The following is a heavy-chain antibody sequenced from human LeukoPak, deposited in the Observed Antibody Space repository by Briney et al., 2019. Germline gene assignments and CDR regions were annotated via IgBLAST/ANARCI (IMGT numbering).Heavy chain of an antibody. Sequence: TSETLSLTCTVSNGSISSDTYFWSWIRQPAGKGLEWIGRMSTYSPSLKSRVTMSIDTSKNQFSLKLGSVTAADTAVYYCAREVELPSYYYCYMDVWGKGTTVTISS. V-gene: IGHV4-61*02. D-gene: IGHD1-7*01. J-gene: IGHJ6*03. CDR3: AREVELPSYYYCYMDV. CDR2: MST. CDR1: NGSISSDTYF.